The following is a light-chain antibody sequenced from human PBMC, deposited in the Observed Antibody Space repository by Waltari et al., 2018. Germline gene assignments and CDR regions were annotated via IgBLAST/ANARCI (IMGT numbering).Light chain of an antibody. V-gene: IGKV3-15*01. CDR3: QQYMNWPPGYT. Sequence: EILMTQSPVALSVSAGDRASLPCRASQNVSDNLAWYQQRPGQAPALLIYGVSIRAPGVPDRFSGGGSATQFTLTINNLQSSDSAVYYCQQYMNWPPGYTFGQGTKVEIK. CDR2: GVS. CDR1: QNVSDN. J-gene: IGKJ2*01.